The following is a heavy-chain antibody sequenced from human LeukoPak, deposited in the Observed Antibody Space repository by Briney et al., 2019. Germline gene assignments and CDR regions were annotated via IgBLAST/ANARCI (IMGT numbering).Heavy chain of an antibody. CDR1: GFPFSSYS. V-gene: IGHV3-21*01. Sequence: GGSLRLSCAASGFPFSSYSMNWVRQAPGKGLEWVSSISSSSSYIYYADSVKGRFTISRDNAKNSLYLQMNSLRAEDTAVYYCARGSSSWYESDYWGQGTLVTVSS. CDR2: ISSSSSYI. J-gene: IGHJ4*02. D-gene: IGHD6-13*01. CDR3: ARGSSSWYESDY.